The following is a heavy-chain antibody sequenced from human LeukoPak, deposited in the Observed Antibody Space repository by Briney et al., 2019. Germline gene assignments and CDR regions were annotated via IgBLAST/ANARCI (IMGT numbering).Heavy chain of an antibody. D-gene: IGHD6-19*01. V-gene: IGHV3-23*01. CDR3: AGDRNSDWYSPLDY. Sequence: GGSLRLSCAAPGFTFSSYGMHWVRQAPGKGLEWVAIITATGDTAYYADSVKGRFTISRDNSRNTVYMQMDSLRAEDTAIYYCAGDRNSDWYSPLDYWGQGSQVTVSP. J-gene: IGHJ4*02. CDR2: ITATGDTA. CDR1: GFTFSSYG.